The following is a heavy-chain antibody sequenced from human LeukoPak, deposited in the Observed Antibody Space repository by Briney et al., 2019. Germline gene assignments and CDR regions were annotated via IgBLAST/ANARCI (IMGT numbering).Heavy chain of an antibody. D-gene: IGHD3-22*01. J-gene: IGHJ4*02. CDR3: ARDTGTYYYDSSGPLDY. Sequence: QAGRSLRLSCAASGFTFTYYAMHWVRQAPGKGLEWVSVIYSGGSTYYADTVKGRFTISRDNSKNTLYLQMNSLRAEDTAVYYCARDTGTYYYDSSGPLDYWGQGTLVTVSS. CDR2: IYSGGST. V-gene: IGHV3-66*01. CDR1: GFTFTYYA.